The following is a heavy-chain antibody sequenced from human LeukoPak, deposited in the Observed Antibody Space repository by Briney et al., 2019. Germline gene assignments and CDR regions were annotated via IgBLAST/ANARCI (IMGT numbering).Heavy chain of an antibody. CDR1: GGTFSSYA. V-gene: IGHV1-69*05. CDR2: IIPIFGTA. J-gene: IGHJ5*02. Sequence: GASVKVSCKASGGTFSSYAISWVRQAPGQGLEWMGGIIPIFGTANYAQKFQGRVTITTDESTSTAYMELSSLRSEDTAVYYCATATGSGWYWFDPWGQGTLVTVSS. CDR3: ATATGSGWYWFDP. D-gene: IGHD6-19*01.